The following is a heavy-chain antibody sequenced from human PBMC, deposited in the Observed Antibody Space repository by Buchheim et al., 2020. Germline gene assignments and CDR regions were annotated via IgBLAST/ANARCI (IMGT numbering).Heavy chain of an antibody. J-gene: IGHJ4*02. CDR2: INHSGST. Sequence: QVQLQQWGAGLLKPSETLSLTCAVYGWSFSGYYWSWIRQPPGKGLDWIGEINHSGSTNYNPSLKNRVTISLDTTTHQFSLTLSSVTAADTAVYYCARAPGGDYRGQGTL. D-gene: IGHD3-16*01. V-gene: IGHV4-34*01. CDR3: ARAPGGDY. CDR1: GWSFSGYY.